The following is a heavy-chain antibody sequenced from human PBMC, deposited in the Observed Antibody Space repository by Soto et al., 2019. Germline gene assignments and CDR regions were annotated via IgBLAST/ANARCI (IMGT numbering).Heavy chain of an antibody. CDR2: IYSGGNT. D-gene: IGHD6-19*01. V-gene: IGHV3-66*01. J-gene: IGHJ3*02. CDR1: GFTFSNNY. CDR3: ARDDRAGGGITVAATNAFDI. Sequence: GGSLRLSCAASGFTFSNNYMNWVRQAPGKGLEWVSVIYSGGNTYYADSVKGRFTISRENSKNTLYLQMNSLRAGDTVGYYCARDDRAGGGITVAATNAFDIWGQGTMVTVS.